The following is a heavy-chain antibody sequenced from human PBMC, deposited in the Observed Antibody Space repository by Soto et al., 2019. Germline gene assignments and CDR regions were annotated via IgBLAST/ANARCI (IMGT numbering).Heavy chain of an antibody. J-gene: IGHJ4*02. Sequence: QVQLVESGGGVVQPGRSLRLSCAASGFTFSSYGMHWVRQAPGKGLEWVAVIWYDGSNKYYADSVKGRFTISRDNSKNTLYLQMNSLRAEDTAVYYCARGASGYCSSTSCRIFDYWGQGTLVTVSS. V-gene: IGHV3-33*01. CDR1: GFTFSSYG. CDR3: ARGASGYCSSTSCRIFDY. CDR2: IWYDGSNK. D-gene: IGHD2-2*01.